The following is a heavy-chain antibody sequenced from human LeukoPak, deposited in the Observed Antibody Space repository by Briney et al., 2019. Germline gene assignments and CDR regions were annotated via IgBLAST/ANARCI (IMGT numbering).Heavy chain of an antibody. CDR1: GYTLTELS. CDR3: ARDVTYYDILTGLAITKYYFDY. Sequence: GASVKVSCKVSGYTLTELSMHWVRQAPGKGLEWMGGFDAEDGETIYAQKFQGRVTMTRDTSTSTVYMELSSLRSEDTAVYYCARDVTYYDILTGLAITKYYFDYWGQGTLVTVSS. J-gene: IGHJ4*02. V-gene: IGHV1-24*01. CDR2: FDAEDGET. D-gene: IGHD3-9*01.